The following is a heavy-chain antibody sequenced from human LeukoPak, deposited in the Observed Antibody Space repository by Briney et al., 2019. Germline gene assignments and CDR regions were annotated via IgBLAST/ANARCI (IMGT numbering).Heavy chain of an antibody. V-gene: IGHV3-64D*09. CDR1: GFTFSNYT. CDR3: VKDSAPYSNGWGFDY. Sequence: GGSLRLSCSASGFTFSNYTMHWVRQAPGKGLEFVSGISSSGGNTYDADSVKGRFTISRDNSNATLYLQMSSLRTEDTALYYCVKDSAPYSNGWGFDYWGQGTLFTVSS. D-gene: IGHD6-19*01. CDR2: ISSSGGNT. J-gene: IGHJ4*02.